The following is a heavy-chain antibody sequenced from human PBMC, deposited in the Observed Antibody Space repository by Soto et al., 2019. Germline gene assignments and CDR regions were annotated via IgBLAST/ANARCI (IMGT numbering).Heavy chain of an antibody. Sequence: QVQLQESGPGLVKPSETLSLTCTVSGGSISSYYWSWIRQPPGKGLEWIGYIYYSGSTNYNPSLXSXXTISXXTSXXXXSLKLSSVTAXDXXXXXXXXXXXYGDYXYWGQGTLVTVSS. V-gene: IGHV4-59*01. CDR1: GGSISSYY. CDR2: IYYSGST. J-gene: IGHJ4*02. CDR3: XXXXXYGDYXY. D-gene: IGHD4-17*01.